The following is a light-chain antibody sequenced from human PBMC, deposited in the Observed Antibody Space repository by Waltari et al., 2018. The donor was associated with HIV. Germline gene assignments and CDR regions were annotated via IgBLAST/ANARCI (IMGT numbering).Light chain of an antibody. Sequence: DIQMTQSPSSLSTSVGDRVSITCRASQGITTYLSWYQQKPGSAPTLLIFGASKLQTGVSSRFRGSGSGTTFTLSIGYVQPEDFATYYCQQSYTTPFTFGQGTRLDI. CDR3: QQSYTTPFT. V-gene: IGKV1-39*01. CDR2: GAS. J-gene: IGKJ5*01. CDR1: QGITTY.